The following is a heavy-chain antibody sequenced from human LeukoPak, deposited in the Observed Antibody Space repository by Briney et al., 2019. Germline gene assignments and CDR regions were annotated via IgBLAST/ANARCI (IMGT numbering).Heavy chain of an antibody. CDR3: AKSPLGGGYNNYFDY. V-gene: IGHV3-9*01. CDR2: IRWNSGSI. D-gene: IGHD3-16*01. J-gene: IGHJ4*02. CDR1: GFTFDDYA. Sequence: GGSLRLSCAASGFTFDDYAMHWVRQAPGKGLEWVSGIRWNSGSIGYADSVEGRFTISRDNAKNSLYLQMNSLRAEDTALYYCAKSPLGGGYNNYFDYWGQGTLVTVSS.